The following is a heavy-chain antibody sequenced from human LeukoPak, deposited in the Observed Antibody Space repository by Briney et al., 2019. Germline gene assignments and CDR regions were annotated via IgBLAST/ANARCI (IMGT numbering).Heavy chain of an antibody. CDR3: VGPTQYSSGHGYFDY. CDR2: ISSDSSYI. D-gene: IGHD6-19*01. V-gene: IGHV3-21*01. J-gene: IGHJ4*02. CDR1: GFTFRSYS. Sequence: NPGGSLRLSCAASGFTFRSYSMNWVRQAPGKGLEWVSPISSDSSYIYYADSVKGRFTISRDNAKNSLYLQMNSLRAEDTAVYYCVGPTQYSSGHGYFDYWGQGTLVTVSS.